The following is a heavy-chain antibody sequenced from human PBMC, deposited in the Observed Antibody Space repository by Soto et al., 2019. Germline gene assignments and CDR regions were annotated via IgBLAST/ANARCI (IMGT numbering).Heavy chain of an antibody. J-gene: IGHJ5*02. Sequence: PSETLSLTCTVSGGSISSSSYYWGWIRQPPGKGLEWIGSIYYSGSTYYNPSLKSRVTISVDTSKNQFSLKLSSVTAADTAVYYCARSISVVAHLNWFDPWGQGTLVTVSS. V-gene: IGHV4-39*01. CDR2: IYYSGST. D-gene: IGHD5-12*01. CDR3: ARSISVVAHLNWFDP. CDR1: GGSISSSSYY.